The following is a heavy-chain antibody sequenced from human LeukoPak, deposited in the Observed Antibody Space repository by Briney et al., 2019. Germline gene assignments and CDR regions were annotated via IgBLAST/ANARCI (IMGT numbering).Heavy chain of an antibody. V-gene: IGHV1-46*01. CDR3: ARDPGSGSYYGGDAFDI. D-gene: IGHD3-10*01. CDR1: GYTFTGYY. J-gene: IGHJ3*02. Sequence: ASVKVSCKASGYTFTGYYMHWVRQAPGQGLEWMGRINPSGGSTSYAQKFQGRVTMTRDTSTSTVYMELSSLRSEDTAVYYCARDPGSGSYYGGDAFDIWGQGTMVTVSS. CDR2: INPSGGST.